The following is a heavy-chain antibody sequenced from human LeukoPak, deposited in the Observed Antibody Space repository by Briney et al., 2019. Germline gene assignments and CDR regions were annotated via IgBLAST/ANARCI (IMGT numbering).Heavy chain of an antibody. Sequence: SETLSLTYTVSGGSISSSSYYWGWIRQPPGKGLEWIGSIYYSGSTYYNPSLKSRVTISVDTSKNQFSLKLSSVTAADTAVYYCARQQSRTLDFDYWGQGTLVTVSS. V-gene: IGHV4-39*01. CDR3: ARQQSRTLDFDY. CDR1: GGSISSSSYY. D-gene: IGHD1-14*01. CDR2: IYYSGST. J-gene: IGHJ4*02.